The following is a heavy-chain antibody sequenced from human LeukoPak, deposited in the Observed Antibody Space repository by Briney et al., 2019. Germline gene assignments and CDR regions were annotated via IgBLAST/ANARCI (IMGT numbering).Heavy chain of an antibody. Sequence: GGSLRLSCAASGFTFSNYGIHWVRQAPGKGLEWVAVIWVDGSYKYYADSVKGRFTISRDNSKNTLYLQMNSLSAEDTAVYYCARGKEQQLYAFDIWGQGTMVTVSS. CDR3: ARGKEQQLYAFDI. CDR1: GFTFSNYG. V-gene: IGHV3-33*01. CDR2: IWVDGSYK. D-gene: IGHD6-13*01. J-gene: IGHJ3*02.